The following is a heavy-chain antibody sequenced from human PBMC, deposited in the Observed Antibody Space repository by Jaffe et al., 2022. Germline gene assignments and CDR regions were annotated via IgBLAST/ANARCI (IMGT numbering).Heavy chain of an antibody. D-gene: IGHD2-2*01. CDR1: GFTFSSYG. CDR3: AKVIGSVYCSSTSCRPH. CDR2: ISYDGSNK. V-gene: IGHV3-30*18. Sequence: QVQLVESGGGVVQPGRSLRLSCAASGFTFSSYGMHWVRQAPGKGLEWVAVISYDGSNKYYADSVKGRFTISRDNSKNTLYLQMNSLRAEDTAVYYCAKVIGSVYCSSTSCRPHWGQGTLVTVSS. J-gene: IGHJ1*01.